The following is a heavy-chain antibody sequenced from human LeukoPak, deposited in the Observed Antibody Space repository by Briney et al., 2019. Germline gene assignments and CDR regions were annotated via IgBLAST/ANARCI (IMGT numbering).Heavy chain of an antibody. Sequence: PSETLSLTCTVSGGSISSYYWSWIRQPPGKGLEWVSSIDGSSSHIYYADSVKGRFTISRDNTKSSLYLQMNSLRAEDMAVYYCARGYCGGDCYGDWGQGTLVTVSS. J-gene: IGHJ1*01. V-gene: IGHV3-21*01. CDR1: GGSISSYY. CDR3: ARGYCGGDCYGD. CDR2: IDGSSSHI. D-gene: IGHD2-21*02.